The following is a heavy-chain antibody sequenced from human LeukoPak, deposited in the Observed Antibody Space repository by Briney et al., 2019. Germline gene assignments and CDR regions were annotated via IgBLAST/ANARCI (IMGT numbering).Heavy chain of an antibody. V-gene: IGHV4-34*01. CDR1: GGSFSDYY. D-gene: IGHD6-13*01. Sequence: SETLSLTCAVYGGSFSDYYWSWIRQPPGKGLVWIGEINHSGSTNYNPSLKSRVTISVDTSKNQFSLKLSSVTAADTAVYYCARGLGAAAVLYWGQGTLVTVSS. CDR3: ARGLGAAAVLY. CDR2: INHSGST. J-gene: IGHJ4*02.